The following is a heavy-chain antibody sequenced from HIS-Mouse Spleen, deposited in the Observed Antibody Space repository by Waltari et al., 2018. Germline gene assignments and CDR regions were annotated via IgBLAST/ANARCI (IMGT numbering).Heavy chain of an antibody. Sequence: EVQLVETGGGLIKPGGSLRLSCAASGFTVSSNYMSWVRQAPGKGLEWVSVIYSGGSTYYADSVKGRFTISRDNSKNTLYLQMNSLRAEDTAVYYCARGNWKDAFDIWGQGTMVTVSS. CDR2: IYSGGST. J-gene: IGHJ3*02. V-gene: IGHV3-53*02. CDR1: GFTVSSNY. CDR3: ARGNWKDAFDI. D-gene: IGHD1-1*01.